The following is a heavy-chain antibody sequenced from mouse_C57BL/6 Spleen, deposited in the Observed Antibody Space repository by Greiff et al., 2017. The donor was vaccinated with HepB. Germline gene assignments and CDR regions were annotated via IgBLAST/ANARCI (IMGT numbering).Heavy chain of an antibody. J-gene: IGHJ4*01. D-gene: IGHD1-1*02. V-gene: IGHV3-6*01. Sequence: EVQLKESGPGLVKPSQSLSLTCSVTGYSITSGYYWNWIRQFPGNKLEWMGYISYDGSNNYNPSLKNRISITRDTSKNQFFLKLNSVTTEDTATYYCASMDYYAMDYWGQGTSVTVSS. CDR3: ASMDYYAMDY. CDR2: ISYDGSN. CDR1: GYSITSGYY.